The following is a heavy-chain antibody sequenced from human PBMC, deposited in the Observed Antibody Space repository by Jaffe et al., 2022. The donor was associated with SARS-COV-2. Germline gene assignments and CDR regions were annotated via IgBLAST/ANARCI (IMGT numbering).Heavy chain of an antibody. Sequence: QLQLQESGPGLVKPSETLSLTCTVSGGSISSNSFFCGWIRQTPGKGLEWIGSMNYGGSTYYSSSLRSRLTLSVDTSRNQFSLTLNSVTAADTAVYYCARYSDAGFGVLLDYWGQGTLVTVSS. J-gene: IGHJ4*02. D-gene: IGHD3-10*01. CDR2: MNYGGST. V-gene: IGHV4-39*01. CDR3: ARYSDAGFGVLLDY. CDR1: GGSISSNSFF.